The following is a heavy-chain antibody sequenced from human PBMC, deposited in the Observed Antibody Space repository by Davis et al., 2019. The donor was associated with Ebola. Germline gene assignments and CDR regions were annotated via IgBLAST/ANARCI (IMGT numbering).Heavy chain of an antibody. CDR1: GFTFSKFG. J-gene: IGHJ4*02. CDR2: ISYGGTNQ. Sequence: GESLKISCAASGFTFSKFGIKWVRQAPGKGLEWVAFISYGGTNQYYADSVKGRFTISRDSSKNTLYLQMNSLRGDDTAVYYRAKGGGDYGDTQYYFDYWGQGTLVTVSS. D-gene: IGHD4-17*01. CDR3: AKGGGDYGDTQYYFDY. V-gene: IGHV3-30*02.